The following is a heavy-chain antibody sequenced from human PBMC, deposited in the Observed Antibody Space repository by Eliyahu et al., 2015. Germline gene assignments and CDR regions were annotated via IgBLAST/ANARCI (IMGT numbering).Heavy chain of an antibody. CDR1: GGSFSGYY. CDR2: INHSGST. V-gene: IGHV4-34*01. J-gene: IGHJ4*02. D-gene: IGHD6-19*01. CDR3: ARGRYSSGWYRH. Sequence: QVQLQQWGAGLLKPSETLSLTCAVXGGSFSGYYWSWIRQPPGKGLEWIGEINHSGSTNYNPSLKSRVTISVDTSKNQFSLKLSSVTAADTAVYYCARGRYSSGWYRHWGQGTLVTVSS.